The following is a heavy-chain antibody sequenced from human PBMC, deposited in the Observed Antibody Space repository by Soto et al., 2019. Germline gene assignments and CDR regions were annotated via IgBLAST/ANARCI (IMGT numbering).Heavy chain of an antibody. D-gene: IGHD6-13*01. CDR1: GFTFSRYE. J-gene: IGHJ6*02. CDR3: ARGLRSSGYAMDV. Sequence: GGSLRLSCAASGFTFSRYEMNWVRQAPGKGLEWVSYISSSGSTIYYADSVKGRFTISRDNAKNSLYLQMNSLRAEDTAVYYCARGLRSSGYAMDVWGQGTTVTASS. CDR2: ISSSGSTI. V-gene: IGHV3-48*03.